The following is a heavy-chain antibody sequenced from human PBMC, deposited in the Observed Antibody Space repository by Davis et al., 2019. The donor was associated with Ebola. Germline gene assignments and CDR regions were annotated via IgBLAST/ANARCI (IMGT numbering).Heavy chain of an antibody. D-gene: IGHD2-15*01. CDR2: ISAYNGHT. CDR3: TRGIARRRSGSWFDP. CDR1: GGTFSSYA. Sequence: AASVKVSCKASGGTFSSYAISWVRQAPGQGLEWMAWISAYNGHTNYAQKFQGRLTLTTDTSTSTVYMELRSLTSDDTAVYYCTRGIARRRSGSWFDPWGQGTPVTVSS. V-gene: IGHV1-18*01. J-gene: IGHJ5*02.